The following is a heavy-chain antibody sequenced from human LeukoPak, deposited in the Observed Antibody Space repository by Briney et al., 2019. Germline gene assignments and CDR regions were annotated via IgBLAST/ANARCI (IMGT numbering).Heavy chain of an antibody. CDR1: GFTFDDYA. Sequence: GGSLRLSCAASGFTFDDYAMHWVRQVPGKGLEWVSGISWNSGSIGYAESVKGRFTISRDNSRNTLSLQMKSLRAEDTAVYYCAKDALLYIGYDYIDYWGQGTLVTVSS. CDR2: ISWNSGSI. J-gene: IGHJ4*02. CDR3: AKDALLYIGYDYIDY. V-gene: IGHV3-9*01. D-gene: IGHD5-12*01.